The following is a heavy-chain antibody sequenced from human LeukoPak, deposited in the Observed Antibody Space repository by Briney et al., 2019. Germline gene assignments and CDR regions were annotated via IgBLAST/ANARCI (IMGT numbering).Heavy chain of an antibody. CDR1: GVSISSGSYY. J-gene: IGHJ4*02. CDR3: ARESGSELLWFGELSYYFDY. Sequence: SETLSLTCTVSGVSISSGSYYWSWIRQPAGKGLEWIGRIYTSGSTNYNPSLKSRVTISVDTSKNQFSLKLSSVTAADTAVYYCARESGSELLWFGELSYYFDYWGQGTLVTVSS. D-gene: IGHD3-10*01. CDR2: IYTSGST. V-gene: IGHV4-61*02.